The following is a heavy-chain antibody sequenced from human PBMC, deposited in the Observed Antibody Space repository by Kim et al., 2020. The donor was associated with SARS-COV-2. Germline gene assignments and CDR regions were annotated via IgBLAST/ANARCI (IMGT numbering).Heavy chain of an antibody. Sequence: SETLSLTCAVYGGSFSGYYWSWIRQPPGKGLEWIGQINHRGSTNYNPSLKSRVTVSVDTSKNQFSLELNSVTAADTAVYYCARGGLLRGVISPFDYWGQGTLVAVSS. CDR1: GGSFSGYY. D-gene: IGHD3-10*01. V-gene: IGHV4-34*01. CDR2: INHRGST. J-gene: IGHJ4*02. CDR3: ARGGLLRGVISPFDY.